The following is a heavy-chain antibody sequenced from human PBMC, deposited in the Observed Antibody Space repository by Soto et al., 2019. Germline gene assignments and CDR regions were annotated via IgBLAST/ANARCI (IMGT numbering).Heavy chain of an antibody. Sequence: GSVGLSCAASGFTCSSYSINWVRQAPGKGLEWVSSISSSSSYIYYADSVKGRFTISRDNAKNSLYLQMNSLRAEDTAVYYCARDHRLIDTAMVPWFDPWGQGTLVTVSS. J-gene: IGHJ5*02. D-gene: IGHD5-18*01. CDR2: ISSSSSYI. V-gene: IGHV3-21*01. CDR1: GFTCSSYS. CDR3: ARDHRLIDTAMVPWFDP.